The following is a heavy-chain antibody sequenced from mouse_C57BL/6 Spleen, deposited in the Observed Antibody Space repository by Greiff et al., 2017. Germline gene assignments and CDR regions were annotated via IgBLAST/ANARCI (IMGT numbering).Heavy chain of an antibody. J-gene: IGHJ1*03. V-gene: IGHV1-53*01. D-gene: IGHD2-3*01. CDR3: ARGDGYYRYFDV. CDR1: GYTFTSYW. CDR2: INPSNGGT. Sequence: QVHVKQPGTELVKPGASVKLSCKASGYTFTSYWMHWVKQRPGQGLEWIGNINPSNGGTNYNEKFKSKATLTVDKSSSTAYMQLSSLTSEDSAVYYCARGDGYYRYFDVWGTGTTVTVSS.